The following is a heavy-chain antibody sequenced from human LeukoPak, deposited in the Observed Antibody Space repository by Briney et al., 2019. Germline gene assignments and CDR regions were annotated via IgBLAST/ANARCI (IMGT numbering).Heavy chain of an antibody. CDR2: ISSSSSYI. CDR3: ARDVGIRDWFDP. D-gene: IGHD7-27*01. CDR1: GFTFSSYS. J-gene: IGHJ5*02. Sequence: PGGSLRLSCAASGFTFSSYSMNWVRQAPGKGLEWVSSISSSSSYIYYADSVKGRFTISRDNAKNSLYLKMNSLRAEDTAVYYCARDVGIRDWFDPWGQGTLVTVSS. V-gene: IGHV3-21*01.